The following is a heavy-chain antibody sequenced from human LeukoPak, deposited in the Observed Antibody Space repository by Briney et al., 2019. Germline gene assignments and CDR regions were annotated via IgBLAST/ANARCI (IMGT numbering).Heavy chain of an antibody. J-gene: IGHJ1*01. Sequence: GGSLRLSCAASGFTFRSFWMSWVRQAPGKGLEWLGHINQEASRTDHADSVKGRFTISRDNAKNSLYLQMNSLRAEDTAVYYCARGKPAYSSSWSAEYFQHWGQGTLVTVSS. D-gene: IGHD6-13*01. CDR3: ARGKPAYSSSWSAEYFQH. V-gene: IGHV3-7*01. CDR2: INQEASRT. CDR1: GFTFRSFW.